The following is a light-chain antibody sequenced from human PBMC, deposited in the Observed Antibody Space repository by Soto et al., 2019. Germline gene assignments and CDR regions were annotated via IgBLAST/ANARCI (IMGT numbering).Light chain of an antibody. CDR2: SNS. J-gene: IGLJ2*01. Sequence: QSVLTQPPSASGTPGQTVTISCSGSSSNIGTYTVNWYQQLPGTAPTLLIYSNSQRPSGVPDRFSGSKSGTSASLAISGLQSEDEADYYCAAWDDSLSGVVFGGGTKVTVL. CDR3: AAWDDSLSGVV. V-gene: IGLV1-44*01. CDR1: SSNIGTYT.